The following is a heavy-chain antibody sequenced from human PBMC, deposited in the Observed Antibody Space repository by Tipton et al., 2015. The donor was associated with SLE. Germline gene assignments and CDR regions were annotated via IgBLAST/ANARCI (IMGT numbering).Heavy chain of an antibody. V-gene: IGHV4-34*01. CDR3: ARLYCTNGVCFPGY. Sequence: TLSLTCTVSGGSISSYYWSWIRQPPGKGLEWIGEINHSGSTNYNPSLKSRVTISVDTSKNQFSLKLSSVTAADTAVYYCARLYCTNGVCFPGYWGQGTLVTVSS. D-gene: IGHD2-8*01. CDR1: GGSISSYY. CDR2: INHSGST. J-gene: IGHJ4*02.